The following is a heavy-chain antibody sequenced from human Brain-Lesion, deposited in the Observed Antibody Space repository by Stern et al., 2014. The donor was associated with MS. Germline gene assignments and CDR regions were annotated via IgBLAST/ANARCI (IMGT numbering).Heavy chain of an antibody. CDR1: GGSISSGGYY. J-gene: IGHJ6*02. CDR2: IFNSGST. Sequence: VHLVESGPGLVKPSQTLSLSCTVSGGSISSGGYYWSWIRQPAGKGLEWIGRIFNSGSTSYNPSLKIRVTISIDPSKTQFSLRLNSMTAADTAVYYCARGRVVPGFQYYATDVWGQGTTVIVSS. D-gene: IGHD2-2*01. V-gene: IGHV4-61*02. CDR3: ARGRVVPGFQYYATDV.